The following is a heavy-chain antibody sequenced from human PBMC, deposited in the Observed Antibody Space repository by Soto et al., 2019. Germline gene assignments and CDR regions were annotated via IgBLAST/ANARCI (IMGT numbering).Heavy chain of an antibody. D-gene: IGHD1-7*01. CDR2: ISGNGGST. V-gene: IGHV3-23*01. Sequence: EVQLLESGGGLVQPGGSLRLSCAASGFTFRSYAMSWVRQAPGKGLEWVSGISGNGGSTYYAGYVKGRFTISRDNSKNTLYLEMNSLIAEDTAVYYCGKTYNRNYLVDYWGQGTLVTVSS. CDR3: GKTYNRNYLVDY. CDR1: GFTFRSYA. J-gene: IGHJ4*02.